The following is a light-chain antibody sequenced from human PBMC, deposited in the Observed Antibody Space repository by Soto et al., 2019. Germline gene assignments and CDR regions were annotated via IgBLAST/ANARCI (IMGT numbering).Light chain of an antibody. CDR2: GAS. V-gene: IGKV3-15*01. CDR1: QSVSNY. Sequence: EIVMTQSPATLSVSPGERATLSCRASQSVSNYLAWYQQKPGQAPRLLIYGASTRATGIPARFSGSGSGTEFTLTISSLQPEDFAVYYCQQYNNWPRTFGQGTKLEIK. CDR3: QQYNNWPRT. J-gene: IGKJ1*01.